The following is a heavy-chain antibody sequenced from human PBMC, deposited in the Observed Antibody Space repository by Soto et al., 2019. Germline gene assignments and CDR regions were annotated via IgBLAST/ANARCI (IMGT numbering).Heavy chain of an antibody. Sequence: ASVKVSCKDSGYTLTRYDINWVRPATGRGLEWMGWMNPNSGNTGYAQKFQGRVTMTRNTSISTAYMELSSLRSEDTAVYYCARVGNFIYGVSPRRSQCSMQVWGKGTTGTRSS. CDR2: MNPNSGNT. J-gene: IGHJ6*03. CDR1: GYTLTRYD. D-gene: IGHD2-8*01. V-gene: IGHV1-8*01. CDR3: ARVGNFIYGVSPRRSQCSMQV.